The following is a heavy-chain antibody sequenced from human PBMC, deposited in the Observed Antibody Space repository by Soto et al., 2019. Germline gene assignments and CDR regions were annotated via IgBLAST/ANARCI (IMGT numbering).Heavy chain of an antibody. V-gene: IGHV3-48*03. J-gene: IGHJ4*02. CDR1: RFTFSIYQ. Sequence: PGGSLRLSCVGSRFTFSIYQMNWVRQAPGKGLEWVSFIDSSGSTLYYSDSVKGRFTISRDNAQNSVYLQMNSLRVEDTAVYYCTRNADGHFDYWGQGTLVTVSS. CDR3: TRNADGHFDY. CDR2: IDSSGSTL.